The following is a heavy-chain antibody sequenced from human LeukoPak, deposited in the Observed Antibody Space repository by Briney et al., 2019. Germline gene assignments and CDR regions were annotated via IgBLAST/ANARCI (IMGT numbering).Heavy chain of an antibody. CDR2: ISYDGGNK. V-gene: IGHV3-30-3*01. D-gene: IGHD3-22*01. Sequence: GGSLRLSCAASGFTFSSYAMHWVRQAPGKGLEWVAVISYDGGNKYYADSVKGRFTISRDNSKNTLYLQMNSLRAEDAAVYYCARDLMYYYDSSGDYWGQGTLVTVSS. J-gene: IGHJ4*02. CDR3: ARDLMYYYDSSGDY. CDR1: GFTFSSYA.